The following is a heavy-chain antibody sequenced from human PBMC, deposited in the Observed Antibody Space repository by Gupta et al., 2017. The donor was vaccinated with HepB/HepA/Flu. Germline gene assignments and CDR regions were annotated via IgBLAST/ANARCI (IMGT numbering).Heavy chain of an antibody. CDR2: ISWNSGSI. CDR1: GFTFDDYA. CDR3: AKDIAGRLHLFDY. Sequence: EVQLVESGGGLVQPGRSLRLSCAASGFTFDDYAMHWVRQAPGKGLEWVSGISWNSGSIGYADSVKGRFTISRDNAKNSLYLQMNSLRAEDTAVYYCAKDIAGRLHLFDYWGQGTLVTVSS. D-gene: IGHD3-10*01. J-gene: IGHJ4*02. V-gene: IGHV3-9*01.